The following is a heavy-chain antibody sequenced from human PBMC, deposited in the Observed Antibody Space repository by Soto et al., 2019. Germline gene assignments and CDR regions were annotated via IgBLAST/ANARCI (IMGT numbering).Heavy chain of an antibody. CDR3: ARYYDSSGYFDHNWFDP. J-gene: IGHJ5*02. CDR1: GGSISSYY. CDR2: IYYSGST. Sequence: SETLSLTCTVSGGSISSYYWSWIRQPPGKGLEWIGYIYYSGSTNYNPSLKSRVTISVDTSKNQFSLKLSSVTAADTAVYYCARYYDSSGYFDHNWFDPSGQGTLVTVYS. V-gene: IGHV4-59*01. D-gene: IGHD3-22*01.